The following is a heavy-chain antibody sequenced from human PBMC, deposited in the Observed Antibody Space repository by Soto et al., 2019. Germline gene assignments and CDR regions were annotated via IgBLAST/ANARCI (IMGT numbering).Heavy chain of an antibody. D-gene: IGHD6-19*01. V-gene: IGHV2-5*02. CDR1: GFSLNTGGVG. CDR2: IYWDDDK. J-gene: IGHJ4*02. Sequence: QITLKESGPTVVKPTQTLTLTCSLSGFSLNTGGVGVGWIRQPPGKALEWLAVIYWDDDKSWNPSLRDRLTINRDASDDQVVLTVTNMDPVDTGTYYCARRRGGFGGGWMTPDFDYWGQGTLVTVSS. CDR3: ARRRGGFGGGWMTPDFDY.